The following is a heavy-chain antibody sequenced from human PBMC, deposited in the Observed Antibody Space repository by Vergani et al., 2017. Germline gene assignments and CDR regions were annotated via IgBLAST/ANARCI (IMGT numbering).Heavy chain of an antibody. CDR1: GYTFTSYW. Sequence: EVQLVQSGAEVKKPGESLKISCKGSGYTFTSYWIGWVRQMPGKGLEWMGIIYPGDSDTRYSPSFQGQVTISADKSINTAYLQWSSLKASDTAMYYCAKDSQIRWLQLGVYYYYMDVWGKGNPGHRLL. CDR3: AKDSQIRWLQLGVYYYYMDV. D-gene: IGHD5-24*01. V-gene: IGHV5-51*01. CDR2: IYPGDSDT. J-gene: IGHJ6*03.